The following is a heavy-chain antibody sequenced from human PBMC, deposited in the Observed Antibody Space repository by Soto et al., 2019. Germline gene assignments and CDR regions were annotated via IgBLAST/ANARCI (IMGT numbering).Heavy chain of an antibody. CDR1: GYTFTSYD. J-gene: IGHJ5*02. D-gene: IGHD2-8*01. CDR3: ARQLGYCTNGVCPGGNWFDP. CDR2: MNPNSGNT. Sequence: ASVKVSCKASGYTFTSYDINWVRQATGQGLEWMGWMNPNSGNTGYAQKFQGRVTMTRNTSISTAYMELSSLRSEDTAVYYCARQLGYCTNGVCPGGNWFDPWGQGTLVTVSS. V-gene: IGHV1-8*01.